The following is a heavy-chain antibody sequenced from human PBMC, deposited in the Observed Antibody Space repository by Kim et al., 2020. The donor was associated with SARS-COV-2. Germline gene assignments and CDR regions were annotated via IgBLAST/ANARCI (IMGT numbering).Heavy chain of an antibody. Sequence: ASVKVSCKASSYTFTSYGISWVRQAPGQGLEWMGWISAYNGNTNYAQKLQGRVTMTTDTSTSTAYMELRSLRSDDTAVYYCARDSYYDFWSGSYYGMDVWGQGTTVTVSS. CDR3: ARDSYYDFWSGSYYGMDV. CDR1: SYTFTSYG. CDR2: ISAYNGNT. D-gene: IGHD3-3*01. V-gene: IGHV1-18*01. J-gene: IGHJ6*02.